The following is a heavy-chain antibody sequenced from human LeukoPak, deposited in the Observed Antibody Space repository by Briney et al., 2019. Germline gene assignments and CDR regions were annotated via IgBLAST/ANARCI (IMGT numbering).Heavy chain of an antibody. Sequence: GASVKVSCKASGYTFTGYYMHWVRQAPGQGLEWMGWINPNSGGTNYAQKFQGRVTMTRDTSISTAYMELSRLRSDDTAVYYCARDLTLYYDSSAPIYYYYYMDVWGKGTTVTVSS. CDR1: GYTFTGYY. J-gene: IGHJ6*03. D-gene: IGHD3-22*01. CDR2: INPNSGGT. V-gene: IGHV1-2*02. CDR3: ARDLTLYYDSSAPIYYYYYMDV.